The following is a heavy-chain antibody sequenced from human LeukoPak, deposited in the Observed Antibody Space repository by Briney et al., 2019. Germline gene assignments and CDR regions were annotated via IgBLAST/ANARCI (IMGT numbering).Heavy chain of an antibody. Sequence: PSETLSLTCTVSGGSISSYYWSWIRQPAGKGLEWIGCIYTSGSTNYNPSLKSRVTMSVDTSKNQFSLKLSSVTAADTAVYYCARERANYYGSGSYLGWFDPWGQGTLVTVSS. V-gene: IGHV4-4*07. D-gene: IGHD3-10*01. J-gene: IGHJ5*02. CDR3: ARERANYYGSGSYLGWFDP. CDR2: IYTSGST. CDR1: GGSISSYY.